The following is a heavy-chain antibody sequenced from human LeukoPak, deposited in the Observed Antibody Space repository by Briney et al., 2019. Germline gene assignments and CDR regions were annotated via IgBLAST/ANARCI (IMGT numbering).Heavy chain of an antibody. CDR2: INHSGST. CDR3: ARGPSLWFGENPNY. V-gene: IGHV4-34*01. CDR1: GGSFSGYY. Sequence: SETLSLTCAVYGGSFSGYYWSWIRQPPGKGLEWIGEINHSGSTNYNPSLKSRDTISVDTSKNQFSLKLSSVTAADTAVYYCARGPSLWFGENPNYWGQGTLVTVSS. J-gene: IGHJ4*02. D-gene: IGHD3-10*01.